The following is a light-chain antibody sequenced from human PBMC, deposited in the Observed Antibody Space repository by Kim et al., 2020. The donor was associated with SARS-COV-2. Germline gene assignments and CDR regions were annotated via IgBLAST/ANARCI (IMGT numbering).Light chain of an antibody. CDR1: RLGDKY. J-gene: IGLJ2*01. V-gene: IGLV3-1*01. CDR2: EDK. Sequence: VSPGQTASIPCSGERLGDKYASWYQKKPGQSPVLIMYEDKKRPSGVPERFSGFNSGSTATLTISGTQPMDEADYYCQAWDTTTNVIFGGGTQLTGL. CDR3: QAWDTTTNVI.